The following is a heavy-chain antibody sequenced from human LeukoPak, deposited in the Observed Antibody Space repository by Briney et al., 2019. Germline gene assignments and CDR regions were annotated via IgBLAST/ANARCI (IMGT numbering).Heavy chain of an antibody. CDR1: GLTFTSHT. CDR3: AGGAAADFDY. J-gene: IGHJ4*02. D-gene: IGHD6-13*01. CDR2: ISTSSGSI. V-gene: IGHV3-21*01. Sequence: PGGSLRLSCAASGLTFTSHTMNWVRRAPGKGLEWVSSISTSSGSISYADSVKGRFTISRDNARNSLYLQMNSLRVEDTAVYYCAGGAAADFDYWGQGTLVTVSS.